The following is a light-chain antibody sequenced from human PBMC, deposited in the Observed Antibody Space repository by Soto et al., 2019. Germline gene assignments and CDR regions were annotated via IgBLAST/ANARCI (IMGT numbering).Light chain of an antibody. V-gene: IGKV3-20*01. CDR2: GAS. J-gene: IGKJ5*01. CDR1: QSVSNYY. Sequence: EIVLTQSPGTLSLSPGERATLSCRASQSVSNYYLAWYQQKPGQAPRLLIYGASSRATGIPDRFSGSGSGTDFTLTISRLEPEDFAVYYCQQYGSSLSITFGQGTRLEMK. CDR3: QQYGSSLSIT.